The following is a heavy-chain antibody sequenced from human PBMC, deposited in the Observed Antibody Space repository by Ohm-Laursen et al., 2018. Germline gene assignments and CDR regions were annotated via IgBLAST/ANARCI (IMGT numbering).Heavy chain of an antibody. Sequence: SDTLSLTCTVSGGSVSSGSYYWSSIRQPPGKGLERIGYIYYSGSTNYNPSLKSRVTISVDTSKNQFSLKLSSVTAADTAVYYCARGDYDYYYYYYGMDVWGQGTTVTVSS. CDR2: IYYSGST. CDR1: GGSVSSGSYY. D-gene: IGHD3-3*01. J-gene: IGHJ6*02. CDR3: ARGDYDYYYYYYGMDV. V-gene: IGHV4-61*01.